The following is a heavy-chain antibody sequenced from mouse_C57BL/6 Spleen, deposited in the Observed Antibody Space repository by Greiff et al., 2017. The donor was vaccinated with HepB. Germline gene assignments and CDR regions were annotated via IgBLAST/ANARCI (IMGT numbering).Heavy chain of an antibody. Sequence: VQLQESGAELARPGASVKLSCKASGYTFTSYGISWVKQRTGQGLEWIGEIYPRSGNTYYNEKFKGKATLTADKSSSTAYMELRSLTSEDSAVYFCARSDDYDDYFDYWGQGTTLTVSS. J-gene: IGHJ2*01. D-gene: IGHD2-4*01. V-gene: IGHV1-81*01. CDR3: ARSDDYDDYFDY. CDR1: GYTFTSYG. CDR2: IYPRSGNT.